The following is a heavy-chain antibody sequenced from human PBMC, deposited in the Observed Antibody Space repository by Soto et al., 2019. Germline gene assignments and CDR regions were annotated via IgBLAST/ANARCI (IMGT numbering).Heavy chain of an antibody. V-gene: IGHV3-7*01. CDR2: IKQDGSEK. J-gene: IGHJ5*02. Sequence: PGGSLRLSCAASGFTFSSYWMSWVRQAPGKGLEWVANIKQDGSEKYYVDSVKGRFTISRDNAKNSLYLQMNSLRAEDTAVYYCARALVVAASHWFDPWGQGTLVPVSS. D-gene: IGHD2-15*01. CDR3: ARALVVAASHWFDP. CDR1: GFTFSSYW.